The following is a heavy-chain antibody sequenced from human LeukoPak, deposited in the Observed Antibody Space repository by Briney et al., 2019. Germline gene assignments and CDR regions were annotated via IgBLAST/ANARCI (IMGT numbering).Heavy chain of an antibody. V-gene: IGHV3-9*03. CDR2: ISWNSGSI. CDR3: ARNADYGDSNPFDY. D-gene: IGHD4-17*01. CDR1: GFTFDDYA. J-gene: IGHJ4*02. Sequence: PGRSLRLSCAASGFTFDDYAMHWVRQAPGKGLEWVSGISWNSGSIGYADSVKGRFTISRDNAKNSLYLQMNSLRAEDMALYYCARNADYGDSNPFDYWGQGTLVTVSS.